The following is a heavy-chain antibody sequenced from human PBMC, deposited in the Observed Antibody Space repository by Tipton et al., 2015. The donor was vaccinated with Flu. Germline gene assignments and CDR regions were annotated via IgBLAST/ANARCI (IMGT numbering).Heavy chain of an antibody. D-gene: IGHD6-13*01. CDR1: GFTFSSYA. Sequence: LSCAASGFTFSSYAMHWVRQAPGKGLEYVSAISSNGGSTYYANSVKGRFTISRDNSKNTLYLQMGSLRAEDMAVYYCARVLGSSWYSAYDYWGQGTLVTVSS. CDR2: ISSNGGST. CDR3: ARVLGSSWYSAYDY. J-gene: IGHJ4*02. V-gene: IGHV3-64*01.